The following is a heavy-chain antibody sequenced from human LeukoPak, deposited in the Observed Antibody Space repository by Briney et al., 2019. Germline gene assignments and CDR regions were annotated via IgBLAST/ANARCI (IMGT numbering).Heavy chain of an antibody. CDR3: ARAVAVAGTSDYYYGMGV. D-gene: IGHD6-19*01. V-gene: IGHV3-30*04. CDR1: GFTFSSYA. Sequence: GGSLRLSCAASGFTFSSYAMHWVRQAPGKGLEWVAVISYDGSNKYYADSVKGRFTISRDNSKNTLYLQMNSLRAEDTAVYYCARAVAVAGTSDYYYGMGVWGKGTTVTVSS. J-gene: IGHJ6*04. CDR2: ISYDGSNK.